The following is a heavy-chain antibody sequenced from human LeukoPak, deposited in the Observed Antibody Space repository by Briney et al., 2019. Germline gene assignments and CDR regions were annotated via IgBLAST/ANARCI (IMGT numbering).Heavy chain of an antibody. J-gene: IGHJ6*03. V-gene: IGHV4-39*07. CDR3: ARDCPAYCNGGSCYYYYYMDV. CDR2: IYCGSA. D-gene: IGHD2-15*01. Sequence: SETLSLTYTVSGGSISTSGYYWGWIRQPPGKGLEWIGSIYCGSAYYNPSLKSRVTISVDTSKNHFSLKLSSVTAADTAVYYCARDCPAYCNGGSCYYYYYMDVWGKGTTVTVSS. CDR1: GGSISTSGYY.